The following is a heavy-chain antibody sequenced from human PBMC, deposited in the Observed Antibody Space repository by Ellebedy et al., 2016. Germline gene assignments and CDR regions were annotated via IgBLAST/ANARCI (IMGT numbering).Heavy chain of an antibody. V-gene: IGHV3-53*01. D-gene: IGHD3-22*01. CDR2: IFSDGNT. Sequence: GGSLRLSCAASGFTVSTNYMKWVRQAPGKGLEWVSAIFSDGNTYYADSVKGRFTISRDNAKNSLYLQMNSLRAEDTAVYYCARDLDDSSGYYYPMIDYWGQGTLVTVSS. CDR3: ARDLDDSSGYYYPMIDY. CDR1: GFTVSTNY. J-gene: IGHJ4*02.